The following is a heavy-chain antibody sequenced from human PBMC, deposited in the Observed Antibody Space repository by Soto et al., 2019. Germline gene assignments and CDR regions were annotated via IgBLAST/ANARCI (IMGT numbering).Heavy chain of an antibody. CDR1: GGSFSGYS. CDR3: ARGLFSENYYSGGWYYFDY. J-gene: IGHJ4*02. V-gene: IGHV4-34*01. Sequence: QVQLQQWGAGLLKPSETLSLTCAVSGGSFSGYSWTWIRQSPGKGLEWIGQINHSGSTTYNPSLKSRVTISLATSNNQFFLDLSSVTAADTAVYYCARGLFSENYYSGGWYYFDYWGQGTLVTVSS. CDR2: INHSGST. D-gene: IGHD1-26*01.